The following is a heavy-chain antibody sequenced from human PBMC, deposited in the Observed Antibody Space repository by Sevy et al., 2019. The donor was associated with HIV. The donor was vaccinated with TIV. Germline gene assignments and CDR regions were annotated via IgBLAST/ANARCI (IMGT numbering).Heavy chain of an antibody. Sequence: GGFLRLSCAASGFTFSSYAMSWVRQAPGKGLEWVSAISGSGGSTYYADSVKGRFTISRDNSKNTLYLQMNSLRAEDTAVYYCAKGGYSTEYYYYYMDVWGKGTTVTVSS. CDR1: GFTFSSYA. J-gene: IGHJ6*03. V-gene: IGHV3-23*01. D-gene: IGHD6-13*01. CDR3: AKGGYSTEYYYYYMDV. CDR2: ISGSGGST.